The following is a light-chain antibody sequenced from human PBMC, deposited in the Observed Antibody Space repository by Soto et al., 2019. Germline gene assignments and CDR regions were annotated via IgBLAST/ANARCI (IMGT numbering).Light chain of an antibody. CDR3: QQYNNWPLTWT. V-gene: IGKV3-15*01. CDR2: DAS. J-gene: IGKJ1*01. Sequence: EIVLTQSPGTLSLSPGEGATLSCRASQIVRSTYLAWFQQKPGQAPRLLIYDASTRATDIPARFSGSGSGTEFTLTISSLQSEDFAVYFCQQYNNWPLTWTFGQGTKVDIK. CDR1: QIVRSTY.